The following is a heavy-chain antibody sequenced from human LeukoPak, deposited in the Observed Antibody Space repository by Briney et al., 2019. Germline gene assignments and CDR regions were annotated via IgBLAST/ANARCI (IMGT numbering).Heavy chain of an antibody. CDR3: AREAHSASWLFDY. J-gene: IGHJ4*02. Sequence: GGSLRLSCAASGFIFSTYAMHWVRQAPGKGLEYVSAISTNVNITYYANSVEGRFTISRDNSKSTVYLQMGSLRAEDMAVYYCAREAHSASWLFDYWGQGTLVTVSS. D-gene: IGHD6-13*01. V-gene: IGHV3-64*01. CDR2: ISTNVNIT. CDR1: GFIFSTYA.